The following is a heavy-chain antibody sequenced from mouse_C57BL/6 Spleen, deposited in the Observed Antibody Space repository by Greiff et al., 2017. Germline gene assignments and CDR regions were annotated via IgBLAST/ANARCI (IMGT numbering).Heavy chain of an antibody. CDR2: IYPRSGNT. V-gene: IGHV1-81*01. J-gene: IGHJ4*01. CDR3: ARDDYDGAMDY. D-gene: IGHD2-4*01. Sequence: VQLQQSGAELARPGASVKLSSKASGYTFTSYGISWVKQRTGQGLEWIGEIYPRSGNTYYNEKFKGKATLTADKSSSTAYMELRSLTSEDSAVYFCARDDYDGAMDYWGQGTSVTVSS. CDR1: GYTFTSYG.